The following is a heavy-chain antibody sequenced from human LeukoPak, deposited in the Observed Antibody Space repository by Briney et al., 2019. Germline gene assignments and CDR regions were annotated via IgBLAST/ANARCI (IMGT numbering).Heavy chain of an antibody. V-gene: IGHV3-7*05. CDR2: IKQDGSEK. CDR1: GFTFSSYW. D-gene: IGHD3-10*01. Sequence: GGSLRLSCAASGFTFSSYWMSWVRQAPGKGLEWVANIKQDGSEKYYVDSVKGRFTISRDNAKNSPYLQMNSLRAEDTAVYYCAKGEGSGSYYYYYGMDVWGQGTTVTVSS. J-gene: IGHJ6*02. CDR3: AKGEGSGSYYYYYGMDV.